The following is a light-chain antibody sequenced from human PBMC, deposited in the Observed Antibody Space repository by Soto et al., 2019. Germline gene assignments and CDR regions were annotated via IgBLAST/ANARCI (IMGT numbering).Light chain of an antibody. V-gene: IGKV1-27*01. J-gene: IGKJ1*01. CDR1: QGISNY. CDR2: AAS. CDR3: QQYNYYWT. Sequence: DIQMTQSPSSLSASIGDRVTITCRASQGISNYLAWYQQKPGKVPKLLIYAASSLHSGVPSRFSGSGSGTEFTLSISSLQPDDFATYYCQQYNYYWTFGQGTKV.